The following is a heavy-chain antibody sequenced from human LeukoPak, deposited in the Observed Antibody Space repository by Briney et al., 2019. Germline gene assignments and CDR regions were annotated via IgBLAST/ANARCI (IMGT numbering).Heavy chain of an antibody. D-gene: IGHD2-8*01. J-gene: IGHJ5*02. V-gene: IGHV6-1*01. CDR3: ASTHGPIDH. CDR1: GDSVSSKNAA. Sequence: SQTLSLTCSISGDSVSSKNAAWNWIRQSPSRGLEWLGRTYYRSKWYYEYAASVKSRITVKSDTSKNEFSLQLNSVTPEDTAVYYCASTHGPIDHWGQGILVTVSS. CDR2: TYYRSKWYY.